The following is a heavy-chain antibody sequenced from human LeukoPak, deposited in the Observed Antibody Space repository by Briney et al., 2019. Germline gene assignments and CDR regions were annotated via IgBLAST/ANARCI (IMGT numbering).Heavy chain of an antibody. CDR2: ISTSGST. Sequence: KTSETLSLTSTVSGGSISSYYRSWIRQPAGKGLEWIGRISTSGSTNYNPSLKSRVTMSVDTSNNQFSLKLSSVTAADTAVYYCARVSHYYDSSGYYYVRAFDIWGQGTMVTVSS. J-gene: IGHJ3*02. CDR1: GGSISSYY. D-gene: IGHD3-22*01. CDR3: ARVSHYYDSSGYYYVRAFDI. V-gene: IGHV4-4*07.